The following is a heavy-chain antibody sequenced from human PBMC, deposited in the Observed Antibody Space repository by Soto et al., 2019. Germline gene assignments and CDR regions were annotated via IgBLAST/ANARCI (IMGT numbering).Heavy chain of an antibody. CDR2: INPSGGST. J-gene: IGHJ3*02. D-gene: IGHD2-2*01. V-gene: IGHV1-46*03. CDR1: GYTFTSYY. Sequence: ASVKVSCKASGYTFTSYYMHWVRQAPGQGLEWMGKINPSGGSTSYAQKFQGRVTMTRDTSTSTVYMELSSLRSEDTAVYYCARDIVVVPAAMADAFDIWGQGTMVTVSS. CDR3: ARDIVVVPAAMADAFDI.